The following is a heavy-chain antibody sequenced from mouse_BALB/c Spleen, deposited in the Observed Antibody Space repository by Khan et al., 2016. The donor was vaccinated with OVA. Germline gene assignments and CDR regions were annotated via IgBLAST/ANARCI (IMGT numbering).Heavy chain of an antibody. V-gene: IGHV6-6*02. CDR1: GFTFSNYW. CDR3: ARGWDWYFDD. Sequence: EVKLEVSGGGLVQPGGSMKLSCVASGFTFSNYWMNWVRQSPEKGFEWVAEIRLKSNIYATHYAESVRGRFTISRDDSRSSVYLQLNNLGAEDTGIYYCARGWDWYFDDWGAGTTVTVAS. D-gene: IGHD3-3*01. CDR2: IRLKSNIYAT. J-gene: IGHJ1*01.